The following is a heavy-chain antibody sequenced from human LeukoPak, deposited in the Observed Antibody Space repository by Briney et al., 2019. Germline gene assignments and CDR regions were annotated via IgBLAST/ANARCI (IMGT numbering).Heavy chain of an antibody. V-gene: IGHV3-53*01. CDR3: IVFGDSNH. CDR1: GLTGSHNY. D-gene: IGHD4-17*01. CDR2: IHTSGDT. J-gene: IGHJ5*02. Sequence: GGSLRLSCAASGLTGSHNYVSWVRQAPGKGLEWVSAIHTSGDTRYADSVKGRFTISRDTSKNTLYLQINSLRVEDTAVYYCIVFGDSNHWGQGTLVTVSS.